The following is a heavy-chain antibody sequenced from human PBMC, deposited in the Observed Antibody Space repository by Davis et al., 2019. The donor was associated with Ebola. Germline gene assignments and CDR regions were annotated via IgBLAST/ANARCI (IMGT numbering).Heavy chain of an antibody. J-gene: IGHJ5*02. D-gene: IGHD3-16*01. V-gene: IGHV4-34*01. CDR2: INHIGST. Sequence: SEPLSPPCAAYGGSFSGYYWTWFRQPPGKGLEWIGEINHIGSTNYNPSLKSRVTISVDTSKNQFSLKLSSVTAADTAVYYCAREWVLWGRFDPWGQGTLVTVSS. CDR3: AREWVLWGRFDP. CDR1: GGSFSGYY.